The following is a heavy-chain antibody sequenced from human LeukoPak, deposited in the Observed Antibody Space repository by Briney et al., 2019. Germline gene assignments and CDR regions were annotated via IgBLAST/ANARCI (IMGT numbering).Heavy chain of an antibody. D-gene: IGHD3-9*01. CDR3: AKERHRVLRYFDWLSTGDAFDI. J-gene: IGHJ3*02. V-gene: IGHV3-9*01. CDR2: ISWNSGSI. CDR1: GFTFDDYA. Sequence: GGSLRLSCAASGFTFDDYAMHWVRQAPGKGLEGVSGISWNSGSIGYADSVKGRFTISRDNAKNSLYLQMNSLRAEDTALYYCAKERHRVLRYFDWLSTGDAFDIWGQGTMVTVSS.